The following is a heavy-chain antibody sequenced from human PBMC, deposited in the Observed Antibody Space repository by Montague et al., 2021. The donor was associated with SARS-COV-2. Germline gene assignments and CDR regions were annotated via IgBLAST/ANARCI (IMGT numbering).Heavy chain of an antibody. CDR1: GFTFSKYS. CDR3: AKTQLPGFKFDY. D-gene: IGHD7-27*01. Sequence: SLRLSCAASGFTFSKYSMNWVRQAPGKGLEWVSTITATGGDTHYXDSVKGRFTISRDTSKNTLYLQMSGLRAEDTAAYYCAKTQLPGFKFDYWGQGSQVTVSS. J-gene: IGHJ4*02. CDR2: ITATGGDT. V-gene: IGHV3-23*01.